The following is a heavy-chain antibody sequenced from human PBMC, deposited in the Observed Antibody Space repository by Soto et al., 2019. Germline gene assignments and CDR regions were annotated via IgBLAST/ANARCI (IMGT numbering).Heavy chain of an antibody. Sequence: SETLSLTCTVSGGPISSGDYYWSCIRQPPGQGLERLGYIYNSGSTYYYPSHKGSVTISVDTSTNQFTLTLCTLTAADTAGYYCARMTPYYCGYRGKGTLVTVSS. CDR2: IYNSGST. CDR1: GGPISSGDYY. V-gene: IGHV4-30-4*01. CDR3: ARMTPYYCGY. J-gene: IGHJ4*02.